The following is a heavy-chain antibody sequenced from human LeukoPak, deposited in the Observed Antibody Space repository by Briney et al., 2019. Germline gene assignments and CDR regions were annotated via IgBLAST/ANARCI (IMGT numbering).Heavy chain of an antibody. V-gene: IGHV4-4*07. CDR2: IYSASGNI. CDR1: GGSISSYY. CDR3: ARGPSSYTSGLYFDY. J-gene: IGHJ4*02. Sequence: PSETLSLTCTVSGGSISSYYWSWVRQPARKGLEWIGRIYSASGNINYNPSLKSRLTMSLDTSKNQFSLTLSSVTAADAAVYYCARGPSSYTSGLYFDYWGQGALVTVSS. D-gene: IGHD6-19*01.